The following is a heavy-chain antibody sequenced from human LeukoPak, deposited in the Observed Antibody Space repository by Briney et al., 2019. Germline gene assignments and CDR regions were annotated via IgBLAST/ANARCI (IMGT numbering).Heavy chain of an antibody. Sequence: PSQTLSLTCTVSGGSISSGSYYWSWIRQPAGKGLEWIGRIYTSGSTNYNPSLKSRVTISVDTSKNQFSLKLSSVTAADTAVYYCARGRRGYNYRDRFDPWGQGTLVTVSS. CDR3: ARGRRGYNYRDRFDP. CDR2: IYTSGST. CDR1: GGSISSGSYY. D-gene: IGHD5-24*01. J-gene: IGHJ5*02. V-gene: IGHV4-61*02.